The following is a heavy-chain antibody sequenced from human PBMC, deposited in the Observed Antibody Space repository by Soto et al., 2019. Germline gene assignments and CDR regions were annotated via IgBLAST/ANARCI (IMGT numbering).Heavy chain of an antibody. V-gene: IGHV3-33*01. Sequence: GGSLRLSCAASGFTFSSYGMHWVRQAPGKGLEWVAVIWYDGSNKYYADSVKGRLTISRDNSKNTLYLQMNSLRAEDTAVYYWARDPFLGVFINVLDFWGKGKRVTASS. CDR1: GFTFSSYG. D-gene: IGHD3-3*01. CDR3: ARDPFLGVFINVLDF. J-gene: IGHJ3*01. CDR2: IWYDGSNK.